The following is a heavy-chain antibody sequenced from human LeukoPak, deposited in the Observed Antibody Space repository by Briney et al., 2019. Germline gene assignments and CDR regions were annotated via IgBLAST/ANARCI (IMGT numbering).Heavy chain of an antibody. CDR3: AREAGIVVVPAADYYYGMDV. V-gene: IGHV1-18*01. CDR2: ISAYNGNT. J-gene: IGHJ6*02. Sequence: ASVKVSCKASGYTFTSYGISWVRQAPGQGLEWMGWISAYNGNTNYAQKLQGRVTMTTDTSMSTAYMELRSLRSDDTAVYYCAREAGIVVVPAADYYYGMDVWGQGTTVTVSS. CDR1: GYTFTSYG. D-gene: IGHD2-2*01.